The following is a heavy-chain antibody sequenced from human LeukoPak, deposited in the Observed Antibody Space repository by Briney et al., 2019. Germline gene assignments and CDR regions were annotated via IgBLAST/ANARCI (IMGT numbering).Heavy chain of an antibody. D-gene: IGHD3-3*01. V-gene: IGHV4-39*07. CDR2: IYYSGST. CDR3: ARAGYDFWSGYAPNNWFDP. J-gene: IGHJ5*02. Sequence: SETLSLTCTVSGGSIGSSSYHWGWIRQPPGKGLEWIGRIYYSGSTYYNPSLKSRVTISVDTSKNQFSLKLNSVTAADTAVYYCARAGYDFWSGYAPNNWFDPWGQGTLVTVSS. CDR1: GGSIGSSSYH.